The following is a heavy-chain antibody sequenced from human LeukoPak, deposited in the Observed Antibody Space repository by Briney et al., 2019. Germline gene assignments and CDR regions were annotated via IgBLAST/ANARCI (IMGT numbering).Heavy chain of an antibody. Sequence: GASVKVSCKASGGTFSSYAISWVRQAPGQGLEWMGRIIPILGIANYAQKFQGRVTITADKSTSTAYMELSSLRSEDTAVYYCAREGDGYNQYYYFDYWGQGTLVTVSS. CDR2: IIPILGIA. CDR1: GGTFSSYA. D-gene: IGHD5-12*01. J-gene: IGHJ4*02. CDR3: AREGDGYNQYYYFDY. V-gene: IGHV1-69*04.